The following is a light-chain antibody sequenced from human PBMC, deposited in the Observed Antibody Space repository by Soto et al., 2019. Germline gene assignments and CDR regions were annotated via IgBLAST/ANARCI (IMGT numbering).Light chain of an antibody. J-gene: IGKJ4*01. CDR1: QSISSY. CDR3: QQSYSTPPLT. Sequence: IQMTQSPSSLSASVGDRVTITCRASQSISSYLNWYQQKPGKAPKLLIYAASSLQSGVPSRFSGGGSGTDFTLTISSLQPEDVATYYCQQSYSTPPLTFGGGTKVEIK. V-gene: IGKV1-39*01. CDR2: AAS.